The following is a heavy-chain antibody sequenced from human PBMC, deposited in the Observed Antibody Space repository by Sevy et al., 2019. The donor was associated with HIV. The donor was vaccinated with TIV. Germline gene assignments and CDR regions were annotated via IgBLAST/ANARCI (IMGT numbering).Heavy chain of an antibody. V-gene: IGHV3-23*01. CDR2: FSFGCGKI. J-gene: IGHJ4*02. Sequence: GGSLRLSCAASGFTFSKYSMSWIRQTPGKGLEWVSTFSFGCGKINYADSVKGRFTISRDDSRNTFYLQMNSLRAEDTAISYRAREGCTKPHDYWGQGTVVTVSS. CDR3: AREGCTKPHDY. D-gene: IGHD2-8*01. CDR1: GFTFSKYS.